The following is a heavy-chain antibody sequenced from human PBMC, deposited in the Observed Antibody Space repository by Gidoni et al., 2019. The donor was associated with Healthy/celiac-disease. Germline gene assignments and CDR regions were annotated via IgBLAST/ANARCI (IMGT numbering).Heavy chain of an antibody. CDR2: IYHSGST. D-gene: IGHD3-10*01. CDR3: ARRGPRDGKYGACDI. Sequence: QVPLQESGPCLVKPSGTLSLTSAVSGGSLSSSTWWSWVRQPPGKGLEWIGEIYHSGSTNYKQSRKRRVTISVDKSKNKCSLNLSSVTAADTAVDYCARRGPRDGKYGACDIWGQGTRVTVSS. V-gene: IGHV4-4*02. CDR1: GGSLSSSTW. J-gene: IGHJ3*02.